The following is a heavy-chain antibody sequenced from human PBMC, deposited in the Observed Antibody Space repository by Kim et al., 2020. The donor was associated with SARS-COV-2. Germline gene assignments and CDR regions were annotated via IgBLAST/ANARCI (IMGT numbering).Heavy chain of an antibody. J-gene: IGHJ5*02. D-gene: IGHD1-1*01. CDR1: GGYVNSGGYY. CDR2: IYNSGST. V-gene: IGHV4-31*03. CDR3: VAFNFWSRPFDH. Sequence: SETLSLTCTVSGGYVNSGGYYWNWIRQHPGKGLEWLGYIYNSGSTYYNPSPASRIDISLDTSENQFSLKRSSVTAADTAIYYCVAFNFWSRPFDHWGQGILITVSS.